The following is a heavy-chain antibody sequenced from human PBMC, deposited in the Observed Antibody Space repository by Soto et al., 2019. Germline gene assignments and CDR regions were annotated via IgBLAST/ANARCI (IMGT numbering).Heavy chain of an antibody. CDR1: GFILRNYW. J-gene: IGHJ5*02. D-gene: IGHD3-16*02. CDR3: ARYRSLDP. CDR2: IKEDGSEK. V-gene: IGHV3-7*03. Sequence: EVQLVESGGGLVQPGGPLRLSCAGSGFILRNYWMSWVRQAPGMGLQWVASIKEDGSEKYYVDPVKGRFTISRENAKNSLYLQMNSLRAEDTAVYYCARYRSLDPWGQGILVTVSS.